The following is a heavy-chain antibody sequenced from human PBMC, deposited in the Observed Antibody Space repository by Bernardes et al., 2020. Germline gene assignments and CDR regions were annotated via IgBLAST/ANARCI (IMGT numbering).Heavy chain of an antibody. Sequence: SETLSLTCAVSGYSISSGYYWGWSREPPGKRLEWIGIIYPSGSTYYNPSLKSRVTISVDTSKNQFSLKLSSVTAADTAVYYCARELVGATVDSWGQGTLVTVSS. J-gene: IGHJ4*02. CDR3: ARELVGATVDS. D-gene: IGHD1-26*01. CDR1: GYSISSGYY. V-gene: IGHV4-38-2*01. CDR2: IYPSGST.